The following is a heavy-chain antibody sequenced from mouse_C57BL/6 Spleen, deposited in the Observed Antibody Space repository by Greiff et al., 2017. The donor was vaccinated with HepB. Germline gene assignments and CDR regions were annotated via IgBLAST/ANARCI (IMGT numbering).Heavy chain of an antibody. Sequence: QVQLQQSGAELVRPGASVTLSCKASGYTFTDYEMHWVKQTPVHGLEWIGAIDPETGGTAYNQKFKGKAILTADKSSSTAYMELRSLTSEDSAVYYCTREIGYRGFDYYAMDYWGQGTSVTVSS. CDR1: GYTFTDYE. CDR3: TREIGYRGFDYYAMDY. D-gene: IGHD2-14*01. V-gene: IGHV1-15*01. CDR2: IDPETGGT. J-gene: IGHJ4*01.